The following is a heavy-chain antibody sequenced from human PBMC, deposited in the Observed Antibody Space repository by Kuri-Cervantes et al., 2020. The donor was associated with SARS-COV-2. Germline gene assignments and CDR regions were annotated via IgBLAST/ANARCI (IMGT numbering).Heavy chain of an antibody. CDR2: IYYSGST. Sequence: SETLSLTCTVSGGSISSGGYYWSWIRQHPGKGLEWIGYIYYSGSTYYNPSLKSLVTISVDTYKQQFPLKLYSVTAADTAVYYCARNRPTGGYFYGMDVWGQGTTVTVSS. CDR1: GGSISSGGYY. V-gene: IGHV4-31*01. J-gene: IGHJ6*02. D-gene: IGHD2/OR15-2a*01. CDR3: ARNRPTGGYFYGMDV.